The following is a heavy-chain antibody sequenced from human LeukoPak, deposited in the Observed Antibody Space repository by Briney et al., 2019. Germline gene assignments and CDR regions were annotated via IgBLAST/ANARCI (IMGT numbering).Heavy chain of an antibody. CDR2: IKSKIYVGTK. J-gene: IGHJ4*02. Sequence: GGSLRLSCAASGFTLSNVWMSWVRQAPGKGLGWVGRIKSKIYVGTKEYAAPGKVRFTISRDDSKNTLYLQMNRLKTEDTAVYYCTTGHDYGYYVSYFDYWGQGTMVTVSS. CDR3: TTGHDYGYYVSYFDY. CDR1: GFTLSNVW. V-gene: IGHV3-15*01. D-gene: IGHD4-17*01.